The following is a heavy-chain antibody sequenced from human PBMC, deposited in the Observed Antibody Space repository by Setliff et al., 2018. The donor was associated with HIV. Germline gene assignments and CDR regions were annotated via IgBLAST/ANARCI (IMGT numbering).Heavy chain of an antibody. V-gene: IGHV3-74*01. J-gene: IGHJ4*02. CDR1: GFTFSSYW. D-gene: IGHD3-22*01. Sequence: TGGSLRLSCAASGFTFSSYWMHWVRQAPGKGLVWVSRINSDGSNTDYADSVKGRFTISRDNAKNTLYLQMNSLRAEDTAVYYCARDYDSSGYVDYWGQGTPVTVSS. CDR3: ARDYDSSGYVDY. CDR2: INSDGSNT.